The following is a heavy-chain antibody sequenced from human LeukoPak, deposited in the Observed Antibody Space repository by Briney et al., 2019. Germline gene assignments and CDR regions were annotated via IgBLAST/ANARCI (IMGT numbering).Heavy chain of an antibody. J-gene: IGHJ4*02. V-gene: IGHV4-38-2*01. CDR2: IYHSGST. D-gene: IGHD3-3*01. CDR3: AGTFGVVIVPDY. CDR1: GYTISSGYY. Sequence: SETLSLTCAVSGYTISSGYYWGWIRQPSGKGLEWIGSIYHSGSTYYNPSLKSRVTISVDTSKNQFALKLSSVTAADTAVYYCAGTFGVVIVPDYWGQGTLVTVSS.